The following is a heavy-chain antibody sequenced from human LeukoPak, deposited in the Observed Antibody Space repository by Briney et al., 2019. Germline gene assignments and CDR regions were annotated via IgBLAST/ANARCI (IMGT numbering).Heavy chain of an antibody. CDR1: GFNISSYA. CDR2: ISGSGGST. CDR3: ATDRSPSPSPYYFDY. J-gene: IGHJ4*02. V-gene: IGHV3-23*01. Sequence: GGSLRLSCAASGFNISSYAMSWVRQAPGKGLEWVSAISGSGGSTYYADSVKGRFTISRDNSKNTLYLQMNSLRAEDTAVYYSATDRSPSPSPYYFDYWGQGTLVTVSS.